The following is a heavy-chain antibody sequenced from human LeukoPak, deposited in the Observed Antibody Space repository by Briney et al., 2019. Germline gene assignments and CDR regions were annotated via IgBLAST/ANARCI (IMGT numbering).Heavy chain of an antibody. CDR2: IYYSGST. V-gene: IGHV4-30-4*01. D-gene: IGHD6-13*01. CDR3: ARRGYSTCWFDP. Sequence: SQTLSLTCTVSGGSISNGDYYWSWIRQPPGKGLEWIGYIYYSGSTYYNPSLKSRVTISVDTSKNQFSLKLSSVTAADTAVYFCARRGYSTCWFDPWGRGTLVTVSS. CDR1: GGSISNGDYY. J-gene: IGHJ5*02.